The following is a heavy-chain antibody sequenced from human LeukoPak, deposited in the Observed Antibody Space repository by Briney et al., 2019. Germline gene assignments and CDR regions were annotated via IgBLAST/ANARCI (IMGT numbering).Heavy chain of an antibody. Sequence: SETLSLTCTVSGDSISINGYYWGWIRQTPGKGLEWIGSIYYRGTTYFNPSLKSRVTISVDTSRNQFSLKVTSVTAADTAVYYCARDERSGSYLGAWGQGTLVTVSS. CDR1: GDSISINGYY. V-gene: IGHV4-39*07. CDR3: ARDERSGSYLGA. D-gene: IGHD1-26*01. J-gene: IGHJ5*02. CDR2: IYYRGTT.